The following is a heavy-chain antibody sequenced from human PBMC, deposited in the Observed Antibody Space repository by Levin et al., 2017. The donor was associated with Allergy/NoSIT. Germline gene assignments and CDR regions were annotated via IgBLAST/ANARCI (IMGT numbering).Heavy chain of an antibody. V-gene: IGHV3-21*01. CDR1: KFTFNNYN. CDR3: ARDYFGSGSPISSMDV. CDR2: ISTESKYI. D-gene: IGHD3-10*01. J-gene: IGHJ6*02. Sequence: AGGSLRLSCKASKFTFNNYNMIWVRQAAGKGLEWVSSISTESKYIYYADSVKGRFTISRDNADNSLYLQMNSLRADDTAVYYCARDYFGSGSPISSMDVWGQGTTVTVSS.